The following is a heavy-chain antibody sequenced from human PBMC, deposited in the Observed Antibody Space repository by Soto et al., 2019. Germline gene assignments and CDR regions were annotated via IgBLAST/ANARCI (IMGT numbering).Heavy chain of an antibody. Sequence: ASVKVSCKASGYTFTSYGISWVRQAPGQGLEWMGWISAYNVNTNYAQKLQGRVTMTTDTSTSTAYMELRGLRSDDTAVYYCASVPGVLVVPGAIPGGPQFDPWGQGTLVTVSS. CDR1: GYTFTSYG. CDR2: ISAYNVNT. D-gene: IGHD2-2*01. CDR3: ASVPGVLVVPGAIPGGPQFDP. J-gene: IGHJ5*02. V-gene: IGHV1-18*01.